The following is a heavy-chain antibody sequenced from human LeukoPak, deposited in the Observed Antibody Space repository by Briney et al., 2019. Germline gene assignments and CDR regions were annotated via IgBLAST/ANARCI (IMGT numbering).Heavy chain of an antibody. D-gene: IGHD2-15*01. Sequence: SETLSLTCTVSGGSISSYYWSWIRQPPGKGLEWIGYIYYSRSTNYNPSLKSRVTISVDTSKNQFSLKLSSVTAADTAVYYCARDRLIGGGGHYFDYWGQGTLVTVSS. CDR2: IYYSRST. CDR3: ARDRLIGGGGHYFDY. V-gene: IGHV4-59*01. CDR1: GGSISSYY. J-gene: IGHJ4*02.